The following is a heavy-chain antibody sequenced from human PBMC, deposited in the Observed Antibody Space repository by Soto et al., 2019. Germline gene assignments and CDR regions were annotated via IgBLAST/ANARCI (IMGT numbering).Heavy chain of an antibody. Sequence: SETLSLTCTVSGGSISSGGYYWSWIRQHPGKGLEWIGYIYYSGSTYYNPSLKSRVTISVDTSKNQFSLKLSSVTAADTAVYYCAVGSGYYSPFDYWGQGTLVTVSS. J-gene: IGHJ4*02. D-gene: IGHD3-3*01. CDR3: AVGSGYYSPFDY. CDR2: IYYSGST. CDR1: GGSISSGGYY. V-gene: IGHV4-31*03.